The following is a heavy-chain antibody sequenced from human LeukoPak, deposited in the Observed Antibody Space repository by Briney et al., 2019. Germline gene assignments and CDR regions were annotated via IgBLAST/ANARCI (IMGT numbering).Heavy chain of an antibody. J-gene: IGHJ4*02. V-gene: IGHV3-9*01. D-gene: IGHD3-10*01. CDR3: ARGYYAASVRFDY. CDR2: ITWNSGTI. CDR1: GLTFYDYA. Sequence: PGGSLRLSCAASGLTFYDYAMHWVRQAPGKGLEWVSGITWNSGTIGYADSVKGRFTISRDNAKNSLYLQMNSLRAEDTALYYCARGYYAASVRFDYWGRGTLVTVSS.